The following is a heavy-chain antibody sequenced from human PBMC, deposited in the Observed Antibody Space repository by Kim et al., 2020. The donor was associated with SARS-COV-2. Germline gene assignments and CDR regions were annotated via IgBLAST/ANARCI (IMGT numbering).Heavy chain of an antibody. Sequence: GGSLRLSCAASGFTFSSYWMSWVRQAPGKGLEWVANIKQDGSEKYYVDSVKGRFTISRDNAKNSLYLQMNSLRAEDTAVYYCARVHDSSGYYFYYYYYGMDVWGQGTTVTVSS. J-gene: IGHJ6*02. CDR1: GFTFSSYW. CDR2: IKQDGSEK. CDR3: ARVHDSSGYYFYYYYYGMDV. D-gene: IGHD3-22*01. V-gene: IGHV3-7*01.